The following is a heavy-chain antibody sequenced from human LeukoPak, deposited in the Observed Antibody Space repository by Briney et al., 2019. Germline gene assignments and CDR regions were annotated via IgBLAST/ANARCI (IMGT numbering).Heavy chain of an antibody. CDR1: GGPMNTYY. J-gene: IGHJ6*03. CDR2: IYSSGGT. CDR3: ARGGAGAYDVYYLDV. Sequence: SETLSLTCSVSGGPMNTYYWSWIRQPAGAGLEWIGRIYSSGGTYYNPSLKSRVTVSIDTSRNQFSLNLSSVTAADTAVYYCARGGAGAYDVYYLDVWGTGTTVTVSS. D-gene: IGHD5-12*01. V-gene: IGHV4-4*07.